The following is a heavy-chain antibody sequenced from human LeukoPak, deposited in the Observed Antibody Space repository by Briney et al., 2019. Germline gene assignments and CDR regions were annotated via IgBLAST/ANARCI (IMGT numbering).Heavy chain of an antibody. D-gene: IGHD3-3*01. CDR1: GGSISSYY. J-gene: IGHJ6*03. V-gene: IGHV4-59*01. Sequence: PSETLSLTCTVSGGSISSYYWSWIRQPPGKGLEWIGYIYYSGSTNYNPSLKSRVTISVDTSKNQFSLKLSSVTAADTAVYYCARVFGHDFWSGYYKSDYYYYMDVWGKGTTVTASS. CDR3: ARVFGHDFWSGYYKSDYYYYMDV. CDR2: IYYSGST.